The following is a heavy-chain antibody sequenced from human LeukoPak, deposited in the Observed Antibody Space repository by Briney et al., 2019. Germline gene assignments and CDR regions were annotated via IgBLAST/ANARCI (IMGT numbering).Heavy chain of an antibody. J-gene: IGHJ4*02. V-gene: IGHV3-66*01. Sequence: GGSLRLSCAASGFTFSNAWMSWVRQAPGKGLEWVSVIYSGGSTYYADSVKGRFTISRDNSKNTLYLQMNSLRAEDTAVYYCARNYYYDTSGHYSFDYWGQGTLVTVSS. CDR1: GFTFSNAW. CDR2: IYSGGST. CDR3: ARNYYYDTSGHYSFDY. D-gene: IGHD3-22*01.